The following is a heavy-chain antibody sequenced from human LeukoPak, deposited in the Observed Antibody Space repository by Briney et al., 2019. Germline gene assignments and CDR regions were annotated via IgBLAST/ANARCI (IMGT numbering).Heavy chain of an antibody. V-gene: IGHV4-31*03. D-gene: IGHD3-3*01. Sequence: SETLSLTCTVSGDSISSGGYYWSWIRQPPGKGLEWLGYIYYTGPTYYNPSLRGRLAISVDTSRNQFSLKLSSVTAADTAVYYCARHAYDFWTPYGMDVWGQGTTVTVSS. CDR1: GDSISSGGYY. CDR3: ARHAYDFWTPYGMDV. J-gene: IGHJ6*02. CDR2: IYYTGPT.